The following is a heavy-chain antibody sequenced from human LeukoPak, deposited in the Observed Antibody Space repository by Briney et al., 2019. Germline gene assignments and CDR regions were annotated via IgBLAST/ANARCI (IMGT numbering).Heavy chain of an antibody. V-gene: IGHV3-74*01. CDR1: GFTFSSYW. CDR3: AREYNGFDY. Sequence: GGSLRLSCAASGFTFSSYWMNWVRQAPGKGLVWVSRIASDGSSTTYADSVKGRFTISRDNGKNSLYLQMNSLRAEDTAVYYCAREYNGFDYWGQGTLVTVSS. J-gene: IGHJ4*02. CDR2: IASDGSST. D-gene: IGHD1-1*01.